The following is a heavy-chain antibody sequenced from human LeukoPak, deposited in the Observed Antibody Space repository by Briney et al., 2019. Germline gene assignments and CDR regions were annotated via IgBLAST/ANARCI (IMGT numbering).Heavy chain of an antibody. CDR3: AKDRGGYSYYFDY. CDR2: ISGSGGST. Sequence: GGSLRLSCAASGFTFSSYAMSWVRQAPGKGLEWVSAISGSGGSTYYADSVKGRFTISRDNSKNTLYLQMNSLRVEDTAVYYCAKDRGGYSYYFDYWGQGTLVTVSS. D-gene: IGHD1-26*01. J-gene: IGHJ4*02. CDR1: GFTFSSYA. V-gene: IGHV3-23*01.